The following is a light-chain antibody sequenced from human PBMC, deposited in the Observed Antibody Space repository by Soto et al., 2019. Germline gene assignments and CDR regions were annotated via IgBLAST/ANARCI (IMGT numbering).Light chain of an antibody. Sequence: DIQMTQSPSTRSAPIGDRVSITCRASQSIGGWVGGYQQKPPKPPTLLIYAGSTFQSGVTPSFSGSGSGTDFTLPTSCLQSADFATYYCQQYYSYPRTFGQGTKVDIK. V-gene: IGKV1-5*01. CDR1: QSIGGW. CDR3: QQYYSYPRT. J-gene: IGKJ1*01. CDR2: AGS.